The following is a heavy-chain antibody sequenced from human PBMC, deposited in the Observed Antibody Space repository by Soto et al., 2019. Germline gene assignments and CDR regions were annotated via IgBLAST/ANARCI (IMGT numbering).Heavy chain of an antibody. D-gene: IGHD4-17*01. CDR3: ARPLRCGSSGGGSCAFDI. V-gene: IGHV1-69*13. CDR1: GGTFSSYA. Sequence: ASVKVSCKASGGTFSSYAISWVRQAPGQGLEWMGGIIPIFGTANYAQKFQGRVTITADESTSTAYMELSSLRSEDTAVYYCARPLRCGSSGGGSCAFDIWGQGTMVTVSS. CDR2: IIPIFGTA. J-gene: IGHJ3*02.